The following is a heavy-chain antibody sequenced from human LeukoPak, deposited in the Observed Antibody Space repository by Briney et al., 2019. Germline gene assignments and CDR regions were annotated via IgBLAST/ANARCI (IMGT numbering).Heavy chain of an antibody. CDR2: ISWNSGSI. D-gene: IGHD3-22*01. V-gene: IGHV3-9*01. CDR3: AKAYYYGSSGYCDY. J-gene: IGHJ4*02. Sequence: GGSLRLSCAASGFTFDDYAMHWVRQAPGKGLEWVSGISWNSGSIGYADSVKGRFTISRDNAKNSLYLQMNSLRAEDTALYYCAKAYYYGSSGYCDYWGQGTLVAVSS. CDR1: GFTFDDYA.